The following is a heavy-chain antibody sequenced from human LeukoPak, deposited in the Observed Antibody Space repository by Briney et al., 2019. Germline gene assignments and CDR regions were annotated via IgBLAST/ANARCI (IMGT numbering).Heavy chain of an antibody. D-gene: IGHD6-13*01. Sequence: ASETLSLTCAVYGGSFSGYYWGWIRQPPGKGLEWIGEINHSGSTNYNPSLKSRVTISVDTSKNQFSPKLSSVTAADTAVYYCARVRQQLVDFAGLEIDYWGQGTLVTVSS. CDR3: ARVRQQLVDFAGLEIDY. V-gene: IGHV4-34*01. CDR2: INHSGST. J-gene: IGHJ4*02. CDR1: GGSFSGYY.